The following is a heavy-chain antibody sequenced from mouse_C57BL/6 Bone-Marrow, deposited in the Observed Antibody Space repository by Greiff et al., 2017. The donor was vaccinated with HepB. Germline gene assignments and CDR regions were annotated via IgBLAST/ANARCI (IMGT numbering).Heavy chain of an antibody. J-gene: IGHJ4*01. CDR2: IDPNSGGT. V-gene: IGHV1-72*01. CDR3: ARDESTVVARGNYAMDY. D-gene: IGHD1-1*01. CDR1: GYTFTSYW. Sequence: VQLQQPGAELVKPGASVKLSCKASGYTFTSYWMHWVKQRPGRGLEWIGRIDPNSGGTKYNEKFKSKATLTVDKPSSTAYMQLSSLTSEDSAVYYCARDESTVVARGNYAMDYWGQGTSVTVS.